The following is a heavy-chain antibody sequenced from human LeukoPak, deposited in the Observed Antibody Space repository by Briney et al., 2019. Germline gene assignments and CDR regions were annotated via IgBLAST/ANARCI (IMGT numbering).Heavy chain of an antibody. D-gene: IGHD6-6*01. CDR3: ARDLGGSSNGPSRMDV. CDR2: ILSSGDT. CDR1: GFTFANYD. V-gene: IGHV3-13*01. Sequence: GGSLRLSCAASGFTFANYDMHWVRQVTGEGLEWVSNILSSGDTQYSGSAKGRFTISRENDKNSLYLQMNTLRVEDTAVYYCARDLGGSSNGPSRMDVWGQGTTGIVSS. J-gene: IGHJ6*02.